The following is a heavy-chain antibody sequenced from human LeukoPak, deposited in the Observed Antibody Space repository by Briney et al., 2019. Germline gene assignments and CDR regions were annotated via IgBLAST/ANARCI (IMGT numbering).Heavy chain of an antibody. CDR2: IYYSGST. J-gene: IGHJ5*02. V-gene: IGHV4-39*07. CDR3: ARDSGGSGYLWFDP. Sequence: SETLSLTCTVSGGSISSSSYYWGWIRQPPGTGLEWIGSIYYSGSTYYNPSLKSRVTISVDASKNQFSLRLNSVTAADTAVYYCARDSGGSGYLWFDPWGQGTLVTVSS. CDR1: GGSISSSSYY. D-gene: IGHD3-3*01.